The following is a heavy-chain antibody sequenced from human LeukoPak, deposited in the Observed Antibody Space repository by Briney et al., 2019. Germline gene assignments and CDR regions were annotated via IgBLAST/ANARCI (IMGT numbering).Heavy chain of an antibody. CDR1: SGSISTYY. J-gene: IGHJ4*02. Sequence: SETLSLTCTDSSGSISTYYWSWIRQPPGKGLEWIGYIYYRGSTNYNPSLKSRVTISVDTSKNHFSLKLTSVTAADTAVYYCARGAGTKEMAFGRWGQGTLVTVSS. CDR3: ARGAGTKEMAFGR. V-gene: IGHV4-59*01. D-gene: IGHD5-24*01. CDR2: IYYRGST.